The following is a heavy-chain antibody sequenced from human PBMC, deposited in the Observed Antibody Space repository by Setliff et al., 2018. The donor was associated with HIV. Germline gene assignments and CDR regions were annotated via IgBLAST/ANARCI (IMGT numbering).Heavy chain of an antibody. CDR2: IYYSGST. CDR1: GGSIRSGSYY. Sequence: SETLSLTCTVAGGSIRSGSYYWSWIRQHPGKGLEWIGYIYYSGSTYYNPSLKSRVSRSVDTSKNQFSLKLSSVTAADTAVYYCARNIDMHYDFWSAYDYWGQGALVTVSS. CDR3: ARNIDMHYDFWSAYDY. V-gene: IGHV4-31*03. J-gene: IGHJ4*02. D-gene: IGHD3-3*01.